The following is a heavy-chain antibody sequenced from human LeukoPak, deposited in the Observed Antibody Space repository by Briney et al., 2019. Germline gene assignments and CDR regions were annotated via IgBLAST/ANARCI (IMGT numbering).Heavy chain of an antibody. Sequence: GGSLRLSCAASGFTFSSYSMNWVRQAPGKGLEWVSYISRGSSDMYYADSVKGRFTISRDNAKNSLYLQMNSLRDEDTAVYYCARDHLYNFDYWGQGTLVTVSS. CDR2: ISRGSSDM. V-gene: IGHV3-48*02. CDR1: GFTFSSYS. J-gene: IGHJ4*02. D-gene: IGHD1-1*01. CDR3: ARDHLYNFDY.